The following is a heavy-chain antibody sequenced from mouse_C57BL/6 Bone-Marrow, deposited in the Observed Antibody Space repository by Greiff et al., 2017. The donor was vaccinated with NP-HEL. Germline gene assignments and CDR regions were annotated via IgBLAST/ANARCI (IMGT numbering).Heavy chain of an antibody. D-gene: IGHD1-1*01. Sequence: QVQLQQSGAELARPGASVKLSCKASGYTFTSYGISWVKQRTGQGLEWIGEIYPRSGNTYYNEKFKGKATLTADKSSSTAYMELRSLTSEDSAVYFCAGTYYGSRVDYWVQGTTLTVSS. V-gene: IGHV1-81*01. CDR1: GYTFTSYG. CDR3: AGTYYGSRVDY. CDR2: IYPRSGNT. J-gene: IGHJ2*01.